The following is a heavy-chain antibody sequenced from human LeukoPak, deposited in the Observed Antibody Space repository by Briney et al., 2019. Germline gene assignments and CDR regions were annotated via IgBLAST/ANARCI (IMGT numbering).Heavy chain of an antibody. Sequence: SETLSLTCTVSGYSISSGYYWGWIRQPAGKGLEWIGSIYHSGSTYYNPSLKSRVTISVDTSKNQFSLKLSSVTAADTAVYYCARQIRGQKGGYYFDYWGQGTLVTVSS. J-gene: IGHJ4*02. CDR1: GYSISSGYY. CDR2: IYHSGST. V-gene: IGHV4-38-2*02. CDR3: ARQIRGQKGGYYFDY.